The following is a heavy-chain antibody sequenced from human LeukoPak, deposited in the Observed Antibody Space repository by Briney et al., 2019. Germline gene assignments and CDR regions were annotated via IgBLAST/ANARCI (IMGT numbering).Heavy chain of an antibody. Sequence: PSQTLSLTCAISGDSVSSNTPAWNWIRQSPSRGLEWLGRTYYRSKWYNDYAVSVRSRITINPDTAKNQFSLQLNSVTPEDMAVYYCARQQRGAFDYWGQGTLVTVSS. V-gene: IGHV6-1*01. D-gene: IGHD6-13*01. CDR2: TYYRSKWYN. CDR3: ARQQRGAFDY. CDR1: GDSVSSNTPA. J-gene: IGHJ4*02.